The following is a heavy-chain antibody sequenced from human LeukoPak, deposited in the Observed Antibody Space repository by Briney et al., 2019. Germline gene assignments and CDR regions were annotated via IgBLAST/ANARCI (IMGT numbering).Heavy chain of an antibody. Sequence: GSLRLSCAASGFTFSSYAMSWVRQAPGKGLEWVANIKQDGSEKYYVDSVKGRFTISRDNAKNSLYLQMNSLRAEDTAVYYCARDGGSYDYWGQGTLVTVSS. CDR3: ARDGGSYDY. CDR1: GFTFSSYA. CDR2: IKQDGSEK. V-gene: IGHV3-7*01. D-gene: IGHD1-26*01. J-gene: IGHJ4*02.